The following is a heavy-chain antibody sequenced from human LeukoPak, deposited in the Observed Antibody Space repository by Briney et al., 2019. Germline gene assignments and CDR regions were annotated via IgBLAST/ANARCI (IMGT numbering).Heavy chain of an antibody. Sequence: GGSLRLSCAASGFTFSNYAMNWVRQAPGKGLEWVSALGDNDGRTFYADSVKGRFTISRDNSKNTLYLQMNSLRAEDTAIYYCAKNGKDNYDMFFDFWGQGTLATVSS. D-gene: IGHD3-9*01. CDR3: AKNGKDNYDMFFDF. J-gene: IGHJ4*02. V-gene: IGHV3-23*01. CDR2: LGDNDGRT. CDR1: GFTFSNYA.